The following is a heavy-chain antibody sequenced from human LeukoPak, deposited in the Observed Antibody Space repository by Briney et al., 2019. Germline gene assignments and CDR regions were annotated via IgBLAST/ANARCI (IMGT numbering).Heavy chain of an antibody. J-gene: IGHJ5*02. V-gene: IGHV1-2*04. CDR3: AREVRGVALGNWFDP. CDR2: INPNSGGT. Sequence: ASVKVSCKASGYTFTGYYMHWVRQAPGQGLEWMGWINPNSGGTNYAQKFQGWVTMTRDTSISTAYMELSRLRSDNTAVYYCAREVRGVALGNWFDPWGQGTLVTVSS. CDR1: GYTFTGYY. D-gene: IGHD3-10*01.